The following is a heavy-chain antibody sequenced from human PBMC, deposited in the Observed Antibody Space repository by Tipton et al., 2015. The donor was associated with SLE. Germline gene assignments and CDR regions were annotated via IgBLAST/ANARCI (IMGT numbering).Heavy chain of an antibody. CDR2: IYVSGVT. V-gene: IGHV4-61*02. Sequence: TLSLTCTVSGGSISSGYYFWSWIRQPAGKGLEWIGRIYVSGVTNYNPSLKSRVSISIDTSKNQLSLKLSSVTAADTAVYYCAKDSGDYDFGQDPWGRGTLVTVSS. J-gene: IGHJ5*02. CDR3: AKDSGDYDFGQDP. D-gene: IGHD3-3*01. CDR1: GGSISSGYYF.